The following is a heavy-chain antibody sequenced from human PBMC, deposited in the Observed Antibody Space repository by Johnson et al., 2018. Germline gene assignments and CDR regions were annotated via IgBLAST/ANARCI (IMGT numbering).Heavy chain of an antibody. V-gene: IGHV3-23*01. CDR3: AKDKVTIFGVVIAAGPSV. J-gene: IGHJ3*01. CDR2: ISGSGGST. D-gene: IGHD3-3*01. Sequence: EVQLLESGGGLVQPGGSLRLSCAASGFTFSSYAMSWVRQAPGKGLEWVSAISGSGGSTYYADSVKGRFTISRDNSKNTLYLQMNSLRAEDMAVYYCAKDKVTIFGVVIAAGPSVWGQGTMVTVSS. CDR1: GFTFSSYA.